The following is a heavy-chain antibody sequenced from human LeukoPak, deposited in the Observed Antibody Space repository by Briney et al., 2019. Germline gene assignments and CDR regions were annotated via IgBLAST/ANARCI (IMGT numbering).Heavy chain of an antibody. V-gene: IGHV1-46*01. CDR2: ISPSGGST. D-gene: IGHD5-24*01. CDR1: GYTFTSNF. CDR3: ARDNSVRDEAWWFNP. J-gene: IGHJ5*02. Sequence: ASVKVSCKAFGYTFTSNFMHWVRQAPGQGPEGMGVISPSGGSTTYAQKFQGRVTLTRDMSTSTDYLELSSLRSEDTAVYYCARDNSVRDEAWWFNPWGQGTLVTVSS.